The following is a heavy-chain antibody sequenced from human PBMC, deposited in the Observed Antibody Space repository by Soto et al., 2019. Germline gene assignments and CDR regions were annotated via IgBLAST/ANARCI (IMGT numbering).Heavy chain of an antibody. V-gene: IGHV4-31*03. CDR3: ARSPGDCSSTSCVYFDY. J-gene: IGHJ4*02. CDR2: IYYSGST. D-gene: IGHD2-2*01. CDR1: GGSISSGGYY. Sequence: KPSETLSLTCTVSGGSISSGGYYWSWIRQHPGKGLEWIGYIYYSGSTYYNPSLKSRVTISVDTSKNQFSLKLSSVTAADTAVYYCARSPGDCSSTSCVYFDYWGQGTLVTVS.